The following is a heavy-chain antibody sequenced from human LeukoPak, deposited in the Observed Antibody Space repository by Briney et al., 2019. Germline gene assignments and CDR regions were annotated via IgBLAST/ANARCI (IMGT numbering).Heavy chain of an antibody. D-gene: IGHD2-15*01. J-gene: IGHJ2*01. CDR2: IYSGGTT. Sequence: GGSLRLSCAASGFTISSNYMSWVRQAPGKGLEWVSIIYSGGTTYYADSVKGRFTISRDNSKNTLYLQMNSLRAEDTAVYYCARGGYPVLHDWYFDLWGRGTLVTVSS. V-gene: IGHV3-66*01. CDR3: ARGGYPVLHDWYFDL. CDR1: GFTISSNY.